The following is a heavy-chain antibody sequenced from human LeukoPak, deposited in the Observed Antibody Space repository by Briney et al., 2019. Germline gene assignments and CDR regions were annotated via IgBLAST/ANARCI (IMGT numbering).Heavy chain of an antibody. Sequence: SETLSLSCTVSGGSISGYYWNLIRQPPGKGLEWIGHIYNSGSTNYNPSLKSRVTISVDTSKKQFSLSLSSVTAADTAVYYCVRSHGGYWGQGTLVTVSS. J-gene: IGHJ4*02. CDR1: GGSISGYY. V-gene: IGHV4-59*01. CDR2: IYNSGST. CDR3: VRSHGGY.